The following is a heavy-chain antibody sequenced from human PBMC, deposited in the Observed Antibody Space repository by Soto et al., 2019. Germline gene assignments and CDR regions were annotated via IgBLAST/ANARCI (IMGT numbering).Heavy chain of an antibody. J-gene: IGHJ5*02. V-gene: IGHV5-51*01. Sequence: PGESLKISCKGSGYRFTSYWIGWVRQMPGKGLEWMGIIYPGDSDTRYSPSFQGQVTISADRTINTAYLQWSSLKASDTAMYYCARLRAAVPAPSGYGSGFDPWGQGTPVTVSS. D-gene: IGHD6-25*01. CDR2: IYPGDSDT. CDR3: ARLRAAVPAPSGYGSGFDP. CDR1: GYRFTSYW.